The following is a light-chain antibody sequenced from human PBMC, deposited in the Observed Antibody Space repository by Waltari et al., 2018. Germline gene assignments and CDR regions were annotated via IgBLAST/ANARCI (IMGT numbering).Light chain of an antibody. J-gene: IGKJ4*01. V-gene: IGKV2-28*01. CDR1: QSLMHTNGNKY. CDR2: LAS. Sequence: DIVLTQSPRSLPVTPGESASISCRSNQSLMHTNGNKYLDWYLQKPGQSPQVLISLASFRASGVPNRFDASGSLTDFTLKISRVEPDDVGVYFCMQSLQTPLSFGGGTKVEIK. CDR3: MQSLQTPLS.